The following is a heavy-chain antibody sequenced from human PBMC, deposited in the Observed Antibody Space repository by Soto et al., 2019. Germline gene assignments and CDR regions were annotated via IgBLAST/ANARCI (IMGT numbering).Heavy chain of an antibody. J-gene: IGHJ4*01. CDR2: INHSGST. CDR3: ARGPNIRTFDY. Sequence: QVQLQPWGAGLLKPSETLSLTCAVYGGAFSDYYWTWIRQPPGKGLEWIGEINHSGSTTYNPSLKSRVTLSVDTSKHQFSLKLSSVTAADTAVYYCARGPNIRTFDYWGHGTLVTVSS. V-gene: IGHV4-34*01. CDR1: GGAFSDYY.